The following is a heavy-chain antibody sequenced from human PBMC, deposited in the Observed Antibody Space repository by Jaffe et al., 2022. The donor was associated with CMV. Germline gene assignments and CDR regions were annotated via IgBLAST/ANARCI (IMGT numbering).Heavy chain of an antibody. CDR3: AKFNEVSSWYYYYGMDV. Sequence: EVQLLESGGGLVQPGGSLRLSCAASGFTFSSYAMSWVRQAPGKGLEWVSAISGSGGSTYYADSVKGRFTISRDNSKNTLYLQMNSLRAEDTAVYYCAKFNEVSSWYYYYGMDVWGQGTTVTVSS. D-gene: IGHD1-20*01. J-gene: IGHJ6*02. V-gene: IGHV3-23*01. CDR2: ISGSGGST. CDR1: GFTFSSYA.